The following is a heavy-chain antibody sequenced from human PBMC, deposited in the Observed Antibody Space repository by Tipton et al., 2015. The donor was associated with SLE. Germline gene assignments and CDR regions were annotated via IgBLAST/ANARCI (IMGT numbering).Heavy chain of an antibody. CDR2: IYPRDSDT. V-gene: IGHV5-51*03. Sequence: QLVQSGAEVKKPGESLKISCKGSGYSFTSYWIGWVRQMPGKGLEWMGIIYPRDSDTRYSPSFQGQVTISADKSISTAYLQWSSLKASDTAMYYCARRTAVACTGDAFDIWSQGTKVTVSS. D-gene: IGHD6-19*01. CDR1: GYSFTSYW. CDR3: ARRTAVACTGDAFDI. J-gene: IGHJ3*02.